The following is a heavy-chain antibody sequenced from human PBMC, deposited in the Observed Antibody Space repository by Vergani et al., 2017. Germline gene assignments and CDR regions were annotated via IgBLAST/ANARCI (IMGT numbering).Heavy chain of an antibody. Sequence: QVQLQESGPGLVKPSGILSLTCAVSGGSISSSNWWSWVRQPPGKGLEWIGEIYHSGSTNYNPSLKSRVTISVDQSKNQFSLKLSSVTAADTAVYYCARGLLGQQLVHYFDYWGQGTLVTVSS. CDR1: GGSISSSNW. CDR3: ARGLLGQQLVHYFDY. CDR2: IYHSGST. D-gene: IGHD6-13*01. V-gene: IGHV4-4*02. J-gene: IGHJ4*02.